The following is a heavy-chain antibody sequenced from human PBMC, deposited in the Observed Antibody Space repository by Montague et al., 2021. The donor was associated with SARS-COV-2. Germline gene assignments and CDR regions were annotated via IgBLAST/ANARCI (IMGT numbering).Heavy chain of an antibody. V-gene: IGHV4-31*03. J-gene: IGHJ6*02. Sequence: TLSLTCSGPGAWNRGADRNCTWLHPSHHSVSYGVCCMKKSGTTQYNPSLKSRVSLSVDTSKNQFSLNLRSATAADTALYYCARDPWRITIFGVVTRYGMDVWGQGTTVTVSS. CDR2: MKKSGTT. CDR3: ARDPWRITIFGVVTRYGMDV. D-gene: IGHD3-3*01. CDR1: GAWNRGADRN.